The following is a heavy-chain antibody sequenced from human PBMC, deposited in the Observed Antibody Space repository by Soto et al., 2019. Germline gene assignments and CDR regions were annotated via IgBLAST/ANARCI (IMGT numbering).Heavy chain of an antibody. V-gene: IGHV3-11*01. CDR2: ISSSGSTI. D-gene: IGHD2-15*01. J-gene: IGHJ6*03. Sequence: GGSLRLSCAASGFTVSDYYMSWIRQAPGKGLEWVSYISSSGSTIYYADSVKGRFTISRDNTKNSLYLQMNSLRAEDTAVYYCARLGYSSGGSCLYYYYYYMDVWGKGTTVTVSS. CDR3: ARLGYSSGGSCLYYYYYYMDV. CDR1: GFTVSDYY.